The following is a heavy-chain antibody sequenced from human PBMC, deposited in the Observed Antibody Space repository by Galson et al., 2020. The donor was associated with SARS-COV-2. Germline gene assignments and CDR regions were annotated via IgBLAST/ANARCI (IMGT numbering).Heavy chain of an antibody. V-gene: IGHV4-59*01. CDR2: IYYSGST. D-gene: IGHD4-17*01. CDR1: GGSISSYS. J-gene: IGHJ5*02. CDR3: ARHYGDYHNWFDP. Sequence: SETLSLTCTVSGGSISSYSWSWIRQPPGKGLEWIGYIYYSGSTNYNPSLKSRVTISVDTSKNQFSLKLSSVTAADTAVYYCARHYGDYHNWFDPWGQGTLVTVSS.